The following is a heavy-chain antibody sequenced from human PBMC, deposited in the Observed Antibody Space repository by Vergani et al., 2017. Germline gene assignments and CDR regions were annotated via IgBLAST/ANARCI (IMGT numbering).Heavy chain of an antibody. CDR2: IDPSDSYI. D-gene: IGHD4-23*01. Sequence: EVQLVQSGAEVKKPGESLTISCKGSGYSFTSYWITWVRQMPGKGLEWMGRIDPSDSYINYSPSFQGPVTISTDKSIRTAYLQWSSLKASDTAMYYCARGLYGGNDGSFDLWGRGTLVTVSS. V-gene: IGHV5-10-1*03. J-gene: IGHJ2*01. CDR1: GYSFTSYW. CDR3: ARGLYGGNDGSFDL.